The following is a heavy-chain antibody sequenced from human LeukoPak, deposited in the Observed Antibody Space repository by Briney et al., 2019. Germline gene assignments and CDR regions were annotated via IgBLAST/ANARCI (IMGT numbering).Heavy chain of an antibody. Sequence: GRSLRLSCAASGFTFSSYGMHWVRQAPGKGLEWVAVIWYDGSNKYYADSVKGRFTISRDNSKNTPYLQMNSLRAEDTAVYYCAREMVPQTYSYGQGGSYGMDVWGQGTTVTVSS. CDR2: IWYDGSNK. CDR3: AREMVPQTYSYGQGGSYGMDV. CDR1: GFTFSSYG. D-gene: IGHD5-18*01. V-gene: IGHV3-33*01. J-gene: IGHJ6*02.